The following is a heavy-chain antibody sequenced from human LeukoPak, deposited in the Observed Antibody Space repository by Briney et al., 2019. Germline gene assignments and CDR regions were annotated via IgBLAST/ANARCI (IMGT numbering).Heavy chain of an antibody. CDR1: GYSISSGYY. CDR2: IYHSGST. CDR3: ARKEWVPYYFDY. V-gene: IGHV4-38-2*02. D-gene: IGHD3-3*01. Sequence: SETLSLTCTVSGYSISSGYYWGWIRQPPGKGLEWIGSIYHSGSTYYNPSLKSRVTISVDTSKNQFSLKLSSVTAADTAVYYCARKEWVPYYFDYWGQGTLVTVSS. J-gene: IGHJ4*02.